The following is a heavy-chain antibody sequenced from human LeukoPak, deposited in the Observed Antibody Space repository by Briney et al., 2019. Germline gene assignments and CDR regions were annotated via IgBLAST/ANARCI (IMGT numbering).Heavy chain of an antibody. V-gene: IGHV4-59*01. J-gene: IGHJ6*02. CDR2: IYYSGST. CDR1: GGSISSYY. CDR3: ARANYYGMDV. Sequence: PSETLSLTCTVSGGSISSYYWSWSRRPPGRGLEWIGYIYYSGSTNYNPSLKSRVTISVDTSKNQFSLKLSSVTAADTAVYYCARANYYGMDVWGQGTTVTVSS.